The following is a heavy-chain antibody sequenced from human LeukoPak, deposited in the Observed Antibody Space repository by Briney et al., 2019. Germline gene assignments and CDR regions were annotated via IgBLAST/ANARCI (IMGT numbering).Heavy chain of an antibody. CDR3: ARDKGDYDTSGSLFVF. V-gene: IGHV3-7*03. D-gene: IGHD3-22*01. CDR1: GFTFGRYW. CDR2: IKQDGSEK. Sequence: AGGSLRLSCAASGFTFGRYWMSWVRQVPRKELEWVANIKQDGSEKYYVDSVKGRFTISRDNAKNSLYLQMNSLRAEDTAVYYCARDKGDYDTSGSLFVFGGQGTLVTVSS. J-gene: IGHJ4*02.